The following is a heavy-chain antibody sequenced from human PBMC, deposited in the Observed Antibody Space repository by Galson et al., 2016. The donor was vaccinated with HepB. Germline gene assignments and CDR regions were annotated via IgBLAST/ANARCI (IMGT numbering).Heavy chain of an antibody. CDR3: TKGTQRNIALFPAAVGFEW. V-gene: IGHV3-21*01. CDR1: GFTFNTYN. Sequence: SLRLSCAASGFTFNTYNMNWVRQTPAKGLEWVSSISPRSNSIYYATSVKGRFTISRDNAKNSLYLQMTSLGVDDTAVYYCTKGTQRNIALFPAAVGFEWWGHGPLVTVS. J-gene: IGHJ5*01. CDR2: ISPRSNSI. D-gene: IGHD2-2*01.